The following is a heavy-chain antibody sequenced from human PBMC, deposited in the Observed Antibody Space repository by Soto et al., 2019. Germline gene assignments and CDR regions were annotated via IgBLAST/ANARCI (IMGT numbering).Heavy chain of an antibody. V-gene: IGHV4-39*02. CDR2: IYYSGST. CDR3: ARDFMVNGDPSRAPYYYYGMDV. D-gene: IGHD4-17*01. J-gene: IGHJ6*02. Sequence: PETLPLTCTVSCGSISSRTYYWGWIRQAPGKWLEWIGSIYYSGSTYYNPSLKSRVTISVDTYKNQFSLKLRSVTAADTAVYYCARDFMVNGDPSRAPYYYYGMDVWGQGNTV. CDR1: CGSISSRTYY.